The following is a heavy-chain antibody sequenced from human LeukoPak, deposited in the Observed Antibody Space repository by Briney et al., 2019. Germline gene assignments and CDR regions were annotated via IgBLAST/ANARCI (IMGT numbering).Heavy chain of an antibody. CDR3: ARHYYGSGSHIDY. J-gene: IGHJ4*02. CDR1: GGSFSGYY. V-gene: IGHV4-34*01. CDR2: INHSGST. Sequence: SETLSLTCAVYGGSFSGYYWSWIRQTPGKGLEWIGEINHSGSTNYNPSLKSRVTISVDTSKNQFSLKLSSVTAADMAVYYCARHYYGSGSHIDYWGQGTLVTVSS. D-gene: IGHD3-10*01.